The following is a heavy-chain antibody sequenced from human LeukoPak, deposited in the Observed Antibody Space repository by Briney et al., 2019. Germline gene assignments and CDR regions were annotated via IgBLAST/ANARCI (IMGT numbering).Heavy chain of an antibody. CDR3: ARAIEYSSSAVSY. CDR1: GFTFSSYS. J-gene: IGHJ4*02. D-gene: IGHD6-6*01. CDR2: ISSSSSHI. V-gene: IGHV3-21*01. Sequence: GGSLRLSCAASGFTFSSYSMNWVRQAPGKGLEWVSSISSSSSHIYYADSVKGRFTISRDNAKNSLYLQMNSLRAEDTAVYYCARAIEYSSSAVSYWGQGTLVTVSS.